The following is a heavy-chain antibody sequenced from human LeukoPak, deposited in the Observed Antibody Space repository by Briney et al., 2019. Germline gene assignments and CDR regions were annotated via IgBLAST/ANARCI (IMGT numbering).Heavy chain of an antibody. Sequence: SETLSLTCTVSGGSISSYYWRWIRQPPGKGLEWIGYIYYSGSTNYNPSLKSRVTISVDTSKNQFSLKLSSVTAADTAVYYCARDNSDYLIDYWGQGTLVTVSS. CDR3: ARDNSDYLIDY. J-gene: IGHJ4*02. CDR1: GGSISSYY. CDR2: IYYSGST. D-gene: IGHD5-12*01. V-gene: IGHV4-59*12.